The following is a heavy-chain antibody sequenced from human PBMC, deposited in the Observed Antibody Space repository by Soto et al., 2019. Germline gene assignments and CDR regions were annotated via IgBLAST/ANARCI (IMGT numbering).Heavy chain of an antibody. Sequence: PSETLSLTCTVSGDSISSGGYYRSWIRQHPGKGLEWIGYIYYSGSTNYNPSLKSRVTISVDTSKNQFSLKLSSVTAADTALYYCARTYGRNFDYWGQGTLVTVSS. J-gene: IGHJ4*02. CDR2: IYYSGST. D-gene: IGHD3-10*01. CDR3: ARTYGRNFDY. CDR1: GDSISSGGYY. V-gene: IGHV4-61*08.